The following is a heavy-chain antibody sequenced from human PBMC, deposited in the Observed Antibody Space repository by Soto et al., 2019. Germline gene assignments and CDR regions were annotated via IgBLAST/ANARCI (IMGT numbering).Heavy chain of an antibody. Sequence: SETLSLTCTVSGRCISSSSYYWGWIRQPPGKGLEWIGSIYYSGSTYYNPSLKSRVTISVDTSKNQFSLKLSSVTAADTAVYHCVRDVEAYSAFDIWVHGTMATVSS. CDR1: GRCISSSSYY. J-gene: IGHJ3*02. V-gene: IGHV4-39*02. CDR2: IYYSGST. CDR3: VRDVEAYSAFDI. D-gene: IGHD2-15*01.